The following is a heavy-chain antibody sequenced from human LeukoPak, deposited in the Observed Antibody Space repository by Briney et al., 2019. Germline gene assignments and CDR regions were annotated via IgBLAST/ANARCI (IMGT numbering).Heavy chain of an antibody. V-gene: IGHV3-23*01. D-gene: IGHD3-22*01. CDR2: ISGSGGST. CDR1: GFTFSSYA. CDR3: AKDPDLGGYSPTSFDY. J-gene: IGHJ4*02. Sequence: QPGGSLRLSCAASGFTFSSYAMSWVRQAPGKGLEWVSAISGSGGSTYYADSVKGRFTISRDNSKNTLYLQMNSLRAEDTAVYYCAKDPDLGGYSPTSFDYWGQGTLVTVSS.